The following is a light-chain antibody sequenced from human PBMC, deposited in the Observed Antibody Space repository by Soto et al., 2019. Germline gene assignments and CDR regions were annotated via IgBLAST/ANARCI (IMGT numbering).Light chain of an antibody. J-gene: IGKJ4*01. Sequence: EIVLTQSPATLSLSPGEGATLSCRASQSVGRNLAWYQQKPGQAPGLLMYDASKRATGTPARFSASGSGTDFTPPSTGLSPENSAFYYGHKGRKGPSLPLGGGTKVDI. CDR1: QSVGRN. V-gene: IGKV3-11*01. CDR2: DAS. CDR3: HKGRKGPSLP.